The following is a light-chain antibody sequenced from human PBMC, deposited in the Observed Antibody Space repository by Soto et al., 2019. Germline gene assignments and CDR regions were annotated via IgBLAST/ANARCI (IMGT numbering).Light chain of an antibody. J-gene: IGKJ1*01. CDR3: QQYQNLWT. CDR2: DAS. CDR1: QRISNW. Sequence: DIQMTQSPSTLSASVGDRVTITCRASQRISNWLAWYQQKLGKAPKLLIYDASSLESGVPSRFSGSGSGTEFTLTISSLQSEDFALYYCQQYQNLWTFGQGTKVDIK. V-gene: IGKV1-5*01.